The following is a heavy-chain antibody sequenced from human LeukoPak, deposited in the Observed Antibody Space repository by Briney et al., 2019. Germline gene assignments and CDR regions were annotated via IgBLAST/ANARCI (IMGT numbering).Heavy chain of an antibody. V-gene: IGHV4-38-2*01. CDR1: AYSISSGYY. CDR2: IHHSGIT. CDR3: ARQYTSGSGYYFDY. D-gene: IGHD6-25*01. Sequence: PSETLSLTCAVSAYSISSGYYWGWIRQPPGKGLEWIASIHHSGITYYNPSLKSRVTISVDTSKNHFSLKMSSVTAADSAVYYCARQYTSGSGYYFDYWGQGAPVSVSS. J-gene: IGHJ4*02.